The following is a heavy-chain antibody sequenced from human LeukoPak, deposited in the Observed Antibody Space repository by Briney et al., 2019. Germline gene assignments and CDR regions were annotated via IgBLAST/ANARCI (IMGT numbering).Heavy chain of an antibody. D-gene: IGHD6-25*01. V-gene: IGHV3-48*01. J-gene: IGHJ4*02. CDR2: ISGSSRTT. CDR1: GFTFSSYS. CDR3: ARDPGIAAGGGDY. Sequence: PGGSLRLSCAAPGFTFSSYSMNWVRQAPGKGLEWVSYISGSSRTTYYADSVKGRFTISRDNAKNSVYLQMNSLRAEDTAVYYCARDPGIAAGGGDYWGQGTLVTVSS.